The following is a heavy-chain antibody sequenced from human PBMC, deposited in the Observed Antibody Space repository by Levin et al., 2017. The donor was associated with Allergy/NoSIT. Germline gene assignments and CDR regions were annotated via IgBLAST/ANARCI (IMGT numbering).Heavy chain of an antibody. CDR2: ISYDGSNK. V-gene: IGHV3-30-3*01. J-gene: IGHJ3*02. CDR1: GFTFSSYA. CDR3: ARATNPKGAFDI. D-gene: IGHD1-14*01. Sequence: GGSLRLSCAASGFTFSSYAMHWVRQAPGKGLEWVAVISYDGSNKYYADSVKGRFTISRDNSKNTLYLQMNSLRAEDTAVYYCARATNPKGAFDIWGQGTMVTVSS.